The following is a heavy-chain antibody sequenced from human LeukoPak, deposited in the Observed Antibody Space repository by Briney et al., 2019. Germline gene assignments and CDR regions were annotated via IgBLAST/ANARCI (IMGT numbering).Heavy chain of an antibody. Sequence: PGGSLRLSCAVSGFTFTDTYMTWIRQAPGKGLESLSYISPSGTDISYADSVKGRFTISRDDAKNSLYLQMNSLRAEDTAVYYCARDYGGSSPFDYWGQGTLVTVSS. V-gene: IGHV3-11*01. CDR1: GFTFTDTY. D-gene: IGHD4-23*01. CDR3: ARDYGGSSPFDY. J-gene: IGHJ4*02. CDR2: ISPSGTDI.